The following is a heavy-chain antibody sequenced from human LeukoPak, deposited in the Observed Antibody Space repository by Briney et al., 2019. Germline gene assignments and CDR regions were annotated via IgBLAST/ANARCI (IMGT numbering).Heavy chain of an antibody. CDR3: ARGIAVAGTGVTRFDY. CDR2: INHSGST. CDR1: GGSFSGYY. V-gene: IGHV4-34*01. Sequence: PSETLSLTCAVYGGSFSGYYWSWIRQPPGKGLEWIGEINHSGSTNYNPSLKSRVTISVDTSKNQFSLKLSSVTAADTAEYYCARGIAVAGTGVTRFDYWGQGTLVTVSS. D-gene: IGHD6-19*01. J-gene: IGHJ4*02.